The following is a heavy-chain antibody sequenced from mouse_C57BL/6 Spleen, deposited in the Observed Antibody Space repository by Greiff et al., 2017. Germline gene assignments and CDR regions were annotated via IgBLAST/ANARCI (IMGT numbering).Heavy chain of an antibody. CDR2: IRNKANGYTT. CDR3: ARYKGTHYFDY. D-gene: IGHD3-3*01. Sequence: EVQRVESGGGLVQPGGSLSLSCAASGFTFTDYYMSWVRQPPGKALEWLGFIRNKANGYTTEYSASVKGRFTISRDNSQSILYLQMNALRAEDSATYYCARYKGTHYFDYWGQGTTLTVSS. V-gene: IGHV7-3*01. J-gene: IGHJ2*01. CDR1: GFTFTDYY.